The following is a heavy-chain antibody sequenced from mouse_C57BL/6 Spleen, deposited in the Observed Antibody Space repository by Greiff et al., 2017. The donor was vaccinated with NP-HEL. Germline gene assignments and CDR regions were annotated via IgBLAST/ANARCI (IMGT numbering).Heavy chain of an antibody. V-gene: IGHV5-6*01. D-gene: IGHD2-5*01. J-gene: IGHJ3*01. Sequence: EVQLVESGGDLVKPGGSLKLSCAASGFTFSSYGMSWVRQTPDKRLEWVATISSGGSYTYYPDSVKGRFTISRDNAKNTLYLQMSSLKSEDTAMYYCARLPIVTTPAWFAYWGQGTLVTVSA. CDR1: GFTFSSYG. CDR2: ISSGGSYT. CDR3: ARLPIVTTPAWFAY.